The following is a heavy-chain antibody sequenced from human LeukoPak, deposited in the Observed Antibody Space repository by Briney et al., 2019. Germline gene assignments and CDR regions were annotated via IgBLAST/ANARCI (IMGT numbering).Heavy chain of an antibody. Sequence: ASVKVSCKASGGTFSSYAISWVRQAPGQGLEWMGIINPSGGSTSYAQKFQGRVTMTRDMSTSTVYMELSSLRSEDTAVYYCARGPPRGVTTTGANDYWGQGTLVTVSS. V-gene: IGHV1-46*01. CDR3: ARGPPRGVTTTGANDY. D-gene: IGHD4-17*01. J-gene: IGHJ4*02. CDR1: GGTFSSYA. CDR2: INPSGGST.